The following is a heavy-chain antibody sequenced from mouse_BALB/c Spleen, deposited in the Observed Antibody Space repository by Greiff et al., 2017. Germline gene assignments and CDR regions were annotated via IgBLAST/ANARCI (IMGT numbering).Heavy chain of an antibody. CDR3: VRHDRSSNPAWFAY. CDR2: ISNGGGST. Sequence: EVKLVESGGGLVQPGGSLKLSCVASGFTFSSYTMSWVRQTPEKRLEWVAKISNGGGSTYYPDTVKGRFTISRDNAKNTLYLQMSSLKSKDTAMYYCVRHDRSSNPAWFAYWGQGTLVSVSA. D-gene: IGHD2-14*01. CDR1: GFTFSSYT. J-gene: IGHJ3*01. V-gene: IGHV5-12-2*01.